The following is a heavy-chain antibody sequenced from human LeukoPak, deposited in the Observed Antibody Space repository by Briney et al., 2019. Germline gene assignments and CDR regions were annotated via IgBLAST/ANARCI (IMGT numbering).Heavy chain of an antibody. V-gene: IGHV4-39*07. Sequence: PSETLSLTCTVSGGSISSSSYYWGWIRQPPGKGLEWIGNIYYSGSTYYKSSLKSRVTISVDTSKNQFSLKLSSVTAADTAVYYCARASHDYGDYSHFDYWGQGTLVTVSS. CDR2: IYYSGST. CDR1: GGSISSSSYY. CDR3: ARASHDYGDYSHFDY. D-gene: IGHD4-17*01. J-gene: IGHJ4*02.